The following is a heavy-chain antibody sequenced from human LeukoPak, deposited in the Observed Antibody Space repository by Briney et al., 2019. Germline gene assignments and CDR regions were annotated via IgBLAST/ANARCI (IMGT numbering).Heavy chain of an antibody. J-gene: IGHJ4*02. CDR3: AKDKNYYNSGTYFDY. CDR2: IRYDGSNI. V-gene: IGHV3-30*02. CDR1: GFTFSSYG. D-gene: IGHD3-10*01. Sequence: PGGSLRLSCAASGFTFSSYGMHWVRQAPGRGLEWVAFIRYDGSNIYYSDSVKVRFTISRDNSKNTLYLQMNSLRAKDTAVYYCAKDKNYYNSGTYFDYWGQGTLVTVSS.